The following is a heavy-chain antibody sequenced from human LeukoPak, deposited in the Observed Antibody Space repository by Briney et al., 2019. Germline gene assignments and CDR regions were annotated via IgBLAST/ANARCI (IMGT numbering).Heavy chain of an antibody. CDR3: AKDSIGRTVHY. CDR1: GFTFSSHA. V-gene: IGHV3-23*01. Sequence: GGPLRLSCAASGFTFSSHAMSWVRQAPGKGLEWVSAISGSGGSTYYADSVKGRFTISRDNSKNTLYLQMNSLRAEDTAVYYCAKDSIGRTVHYWGQGTLVTVSS. D-gene: IGHD1-1*01. CDR2: ISGSGGST. J-gene: IGHJ4*02.